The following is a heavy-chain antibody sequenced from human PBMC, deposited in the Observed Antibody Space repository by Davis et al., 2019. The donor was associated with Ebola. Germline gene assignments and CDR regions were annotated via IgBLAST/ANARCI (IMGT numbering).Heavy chain of an antibody. V-gene: IGHV3-23*01. J-gene: IGHJ6*02. Sequence: GESLKISCTASGFTVSSNHMSWVRQAPGKGLEWVSAITGNGVTTYYADSVEGRFTISRDNSKEALYLQLNSLRAEDTAVYYCAKDRCSSRRCQDFYYGMDVWGQGTTVTVSS. CDR2: ITGNGVTT. CDR1: GFTVSSNH. D-gene: IGHD2-2*01. CDR3: AKDRCSSRRCQDFYYGMDV.